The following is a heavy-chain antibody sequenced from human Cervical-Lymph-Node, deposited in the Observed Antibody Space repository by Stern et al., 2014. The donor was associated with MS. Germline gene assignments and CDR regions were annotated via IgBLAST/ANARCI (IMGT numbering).Heavy chain of an antibody. J-gene: IGHJ5*02. D-gene: IGHD4-23*01. CDR2: IYWDDDK. CDR1: GFSLNTPGVG. CDR3: ARRRVAVVGRAPPNYFDP. V-gene: IGHV2-5*02. Sequence: VTLRESGPTLVQPTQTLTLTCVFSGFSLNTPGVGVGWIRQPPGKALEWLAIIYWDDDKLYSPSVKNRFTISKDTSKNQVVLTMANMDPVDTATYFCARRRVAVVGRAPPNYFDPWGQGTLVTVSA.